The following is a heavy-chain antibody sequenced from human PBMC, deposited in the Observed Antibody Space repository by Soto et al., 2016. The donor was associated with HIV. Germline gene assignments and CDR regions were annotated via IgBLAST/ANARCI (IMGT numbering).Heavy chain of an antibody. CDR1: GGSINNWY. CDR3: SREGFGDGHWFDP. CDR2: IYYSGNT. J-gene: IGHJ5*02. D-gene: IGHD3-10*01. Sequence: QAQLEESGPGLVKPSGTVSLTCTVSGGSINNWYWSWIRQPPGKGLEWIGNIYYSGNTNYNPSLKSRATISVDTSKNQFSLKLTSVTAADSAIYFVSREGFGDGHWFDPWGQGTRSPSPQ. V-gene: IGHV4-59*03.